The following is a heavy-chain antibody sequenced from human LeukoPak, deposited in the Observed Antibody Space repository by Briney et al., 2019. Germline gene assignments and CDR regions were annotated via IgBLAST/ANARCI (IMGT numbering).Heavy chain of an antibody. D-gene: IGHD3-22*01. CDR2: ISGSGTTT. Sequence: GGSLRLSCAASRFTFSDYYMSWIRQAPGKGLEWVAYISGSGTTTYYADSMKGRFTISRDNAKNSLYLQINSLRAEDTAVYYCARVRYYDSSGHVAFDYWGQGTLVTVSS. CDR1: RFTFSDYY. V-gene: IGHV3-11*01. J-gene: IGHJ4*02. CDR3: ARVRYYDSSGHVAFDY.